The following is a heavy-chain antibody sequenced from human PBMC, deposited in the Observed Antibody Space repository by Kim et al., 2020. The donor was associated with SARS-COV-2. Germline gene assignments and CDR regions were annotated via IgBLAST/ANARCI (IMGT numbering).Heavy chain of an antibody. CDR3: ASFIFADYYDSSGYGR. V-gene: IGHV4-34*01. CDR1: GGSFSGYY. Sequence: SETLSLTCAVYGGSFSGYYWSWIRQPPGKGLEWIGEINHSGSTNYNPSLKSRVTISVDTSKNQFSLKLSSVTADTAVYYCASFIFADYYDSSGYGRWGQGTLVTVSS. D-gene: IGHD3-22*01. CDR2: INHSGST. J-gene: IGHJ4*02.